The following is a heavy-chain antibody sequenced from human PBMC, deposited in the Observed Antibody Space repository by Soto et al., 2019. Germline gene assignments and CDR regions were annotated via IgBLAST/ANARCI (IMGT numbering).Heavy chain of an antibody. D-gene: IGHD3-10*01. CDR2: IWYDGSNK. CDR3: ARDGHYYGSGSGLIYFDY. V-gene: IGHV3-33*01. Sequence: GGSLRLSCAASGFTFSSYGMHWVRQAPGKGLEWVAVIWYDGSNKYYADSVKGRFTISRDNSKNTLYLQMNSLRAEDTAVYYCARDGHYYGSGSGLIYFDYWGQGTLVTVSS. CDR1: GFTFSSYG. J-gene: IGHJ4*02.